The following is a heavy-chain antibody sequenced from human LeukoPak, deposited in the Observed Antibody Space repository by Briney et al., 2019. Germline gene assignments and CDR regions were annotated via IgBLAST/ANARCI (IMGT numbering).Heavy chain of an antibody. CDR2: IYPGDSDT. CDR1: GYCFTNYW. CDR3: ARPNVGDDLSAFDI. Sequence: GESLKISCKGSGYCFTNYWIVRVRRMPAKGRVWMGVIYPGDSDTRYSPSFQGQVTISADRSISAAYLQWSRLKASDTAMYYCARPNVGDDLSAFDIWGQGTMVTVSS. J-gene: IGHJ3*02. V-gene: IGHV5-51*01. D-gene: IGHD2-21*01.